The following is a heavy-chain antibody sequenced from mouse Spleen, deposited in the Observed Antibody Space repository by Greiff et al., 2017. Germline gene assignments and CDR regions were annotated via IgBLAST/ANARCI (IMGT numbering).Heavy chain of an antibody. CDR2: ISSGGGNT. J-gene: IGHJ3*01. CDR3: ARRGGYDSWFAY. D-gene: IGHD2-2*01. V-gene: IGHV5-9*04. Sequence: EVKLMESGGGLVKLGGSLKLSCAASGFTFSSYAMSWVRQTPEKRLEWVATISSGGGNTYYPDSVKGRFTISRDNAKNTLYLQMSSLKSEDTAMYYCARRGGYDSWFAYWGQGTLVTVSA. CDR1: GFTFSSYA.